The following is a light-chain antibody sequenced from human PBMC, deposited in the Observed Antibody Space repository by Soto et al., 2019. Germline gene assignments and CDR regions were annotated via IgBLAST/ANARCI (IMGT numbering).Light chain of an antibody. CDR2: DAS. J-gene: IGKJ4*01. Sequence: DIQMTQSPSSLSASVGDRVTITCQASQGIRNYLNWYQQKPGKAPNLLIYDASNLRAGVPSRFSGSGSGTEFTFTISSLQPEDIATYYCQHYDDLPPLSFGGGTKVEIK. V-gene: IGKV1-33*01. CDR1: QGIRNY. CDR3: QHYDDLPPLS.